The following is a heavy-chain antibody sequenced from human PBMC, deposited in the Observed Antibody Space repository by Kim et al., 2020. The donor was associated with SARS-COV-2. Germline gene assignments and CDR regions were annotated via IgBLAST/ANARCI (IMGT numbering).Heavy chain of an antibody. J-gene: IGHJ3*02. V-gene: IGHV4-39*07. D-gene: IGHD3-16*02. CDR3: ARGEGFNYDYVWGSYRFAYDAFDI. Sequence: SETLSLTCTVSGGSISSSSYYWGWIRQPPGKGLEWIGSIYYSGSTYYNPSLKSRVTISVDTSKNQFSLKLSSVTAADTAVYYCARGEGFNYDYVWGSYRFAYDAFDIWGQGTMVTVSS. CDR1: GGSISSSSYY. CDR2: IYYSGST.